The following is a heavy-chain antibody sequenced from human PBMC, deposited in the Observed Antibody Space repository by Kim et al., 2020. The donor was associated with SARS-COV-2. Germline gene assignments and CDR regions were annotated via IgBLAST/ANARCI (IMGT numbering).Heavy chain of an antibody. J-gene: IGHJ4*02. V-gene: IGHV3-33*01. CDR3: ARGSLLWFGELSFY. D-gene: IGHD3-10*01. Sequence: ADSVKRRFTISRDNSKNTLYLQMNSLRAEDTAVYYCARGSLLWFGELSFYWGQGTLVTVSS.